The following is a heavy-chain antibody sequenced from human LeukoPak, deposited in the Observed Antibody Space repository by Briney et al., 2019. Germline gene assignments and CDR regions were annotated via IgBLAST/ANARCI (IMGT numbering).Heavy chain of an antibody. CDR1: GFTVSNSW. Sequence: GGSLRLSCAASGFTVSNSWMFWVRQAPGKGLMYVSEINNDGNRIRYVDSVKGRFTISRDGAKNTLFLQMNSLRDDDTAMYYCARGGLPGGFDYWGQGILVTVSS. V-gene: IGHV3-74*01. J-gene: IGHJ4*02. CDR2: INNDGNRI. D-gene: IGHD7-27*01. CDR3: ARGGLPGGFDY.